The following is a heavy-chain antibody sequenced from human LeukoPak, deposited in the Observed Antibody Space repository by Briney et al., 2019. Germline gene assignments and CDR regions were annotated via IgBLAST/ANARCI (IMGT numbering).Heavy chain of an antibody. CDR2: ISGSGGST. J-gene: IGHJ4*02. CDR1: GFTFSSYA. D-gene: IGHD6-19*01. V-gene: IGHV3-23*01. Sequence: PGRSLRPSCAASGFTFSSYAMSWVRQAPGKGLEWVSAISGSGGSTYYADSVKGRFTISRDNSKNTLYLQMNSLRAEDTAVYYCAKPAVSGWYGFDYWGQGTLVTVSS. CDR3: AKPAVSGWYGFDY.